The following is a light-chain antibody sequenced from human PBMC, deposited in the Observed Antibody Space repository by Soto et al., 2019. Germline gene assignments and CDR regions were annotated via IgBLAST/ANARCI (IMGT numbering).Light chain of an antibody. CDR1: QSVSSSY. CDR3: QQYGCSPLFT. Sequence: EIVLTQSPGTLSLSPGERATLSCRASQSVSSSYLAWYQQKPGQAPRLLIYGASGRATGIPDRFSGSGSGTDFTLAISRLEPDDVAVYYCQQYGCSPLFTFGPGTKVDIK. CDR2: GAS. V-gene: IGKV3-20*01. J-gene: IGKJ3*01.